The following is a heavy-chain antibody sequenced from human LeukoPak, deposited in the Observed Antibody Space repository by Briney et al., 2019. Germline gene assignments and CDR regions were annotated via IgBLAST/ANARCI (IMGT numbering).Heavy chain of an antibody. CDR3: ARVANWNDDYYGMDV. Sequence: SETLSLTCAVYGGSFSGYYWSWIRQHPGKGLEWIGYIYYSGSTYYNPSLKSRVTISVDTSKNQFSLKLSSVTAADTAVYYCARVANWNDDYYGMDVWGQGTTVTVSS. J-gene: IGHJ6*02. CDR1: GGSFSGYY. CDR2: IYYSGST. D-gene: IGHD1-1*01. V-gene: IGHV4-31*11.